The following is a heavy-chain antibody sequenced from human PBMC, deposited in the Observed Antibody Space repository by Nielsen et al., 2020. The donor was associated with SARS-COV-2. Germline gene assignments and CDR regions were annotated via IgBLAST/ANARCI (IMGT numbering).Heavy chain of an antibody. Sequence: GESLKISCAASGFDFSHYIMIWVRQAPGKGLEWVSSIASSGSDIHYADSVKGRFTISRDNAKDSLYLQMGSLRAEDTAVYYCAREAGTVGFDYWGQGTLVTVSS. D-gene: IGHD6-19*01. V-gene: IGHV3-21*06. CDR3: AREAGTVGFDY. CDR1: GFDFSHYI. CDR2: IASSGSDI. J-gene: IGHJ4*02.